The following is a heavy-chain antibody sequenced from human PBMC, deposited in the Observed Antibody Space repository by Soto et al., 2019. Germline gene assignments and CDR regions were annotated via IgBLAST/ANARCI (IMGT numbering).Heavy chain of an antibody. CDR1: GFTFSSFW. CDR2: IKQDESDK. Sequence: EVHLVESGGDLVQPGGSLRLSCAASGFTFSSFWMSWVRQAPGKGPEWVAKIKQDESDKNYANSVKGRFTISRDNAKNLLFLQMSSLRTEDTAVYYCARDWRCSGTDSCYSWFDPWGQGTLVTVSS. D-gene: IGHD2-15*01. J-gene: IGHJ5*02. CDR3: ARDWRCSGTDSCYSWFDP. V-gene: IGHV3-7*03.